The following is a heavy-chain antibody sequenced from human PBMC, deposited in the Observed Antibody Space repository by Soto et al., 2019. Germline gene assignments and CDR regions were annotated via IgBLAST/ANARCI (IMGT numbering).Heavy chain of an antibody. CDR1: GYSFTTYW. V-gene: IGHV5-51*01. CDR2: IYPGDSDT. D-gene: IGHD1-7*01. J-gene: IGHJ4*02. CDR3: ASSYNWNSFDY. Sequence: GESLKISCKGSGYSFTTYWIGWVRQMPGKGLEWMGIIYPGDSDTRYSPSFQGQVTISADKYISTAYLQWSSLKASDTAMYYCASSYNWNSFDYWGQGTLVTVSS.